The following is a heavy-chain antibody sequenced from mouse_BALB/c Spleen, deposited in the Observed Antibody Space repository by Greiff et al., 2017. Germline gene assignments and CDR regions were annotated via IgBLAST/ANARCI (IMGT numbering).Heavy chain of an antibody. D-gene: IGHD2-14*01. CDR1: GFTFSSYA. V-gene: IGHV5-6-5*01. CDR2: ISSGGST. Sequence: EVQGVESGGGLVKPGGSLKLSCAASGFTFSSYAMSWVRQTPEKRLEWVASISSGGSTYYPDSVKGRFTISRDNARNILYLQMSSLRSEDTAMYYCAREGYYRYDYWGQGTTLTVSS. J-gene: IGHJ2*01. CDR3: AREGYYRYDY.